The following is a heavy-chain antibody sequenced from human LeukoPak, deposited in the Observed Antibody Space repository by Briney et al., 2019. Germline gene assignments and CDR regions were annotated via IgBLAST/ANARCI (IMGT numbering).Heavy chain of an antibody. Sequence: GGSLRLSCAASGFTFSSYGMHWVRQAPGKGLEWVAVISYDGSNKYYADSVKGRFTISRDNSKNTLYLQMKSLRAEDTAVYYALVGVVIQNWFDPWGQGTLVTVSS. V-gene: IGHV3-30*03. J-gene: IGHJ5*02. D-gene: IGHD3-3*01. CDR1: GFTFSSYG. CDR2: ISYDGSNK. CDR3: LVGVVIQNWFDP.